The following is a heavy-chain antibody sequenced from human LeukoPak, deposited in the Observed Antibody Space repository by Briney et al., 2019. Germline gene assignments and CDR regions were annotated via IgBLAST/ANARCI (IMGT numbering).Heavy chain of an antibody. Sequence: PSETLSLTCTVSGGSISSYYWSWLRQPPGKGLEWIGYIYYSGSTNYNPSLKSRVTISVDTSKNQFSLKLSSVTAADTAVYYCARERGGLLDYWGQGTLVTVSP. V-gene: IGHV4-59*01. D-gene: IGHD3-16*01. CDR3: ARERGGLLDY. CDR2: IYYSGST. J-gene: IGHJ4*02. CDR1: GGSISSYY.